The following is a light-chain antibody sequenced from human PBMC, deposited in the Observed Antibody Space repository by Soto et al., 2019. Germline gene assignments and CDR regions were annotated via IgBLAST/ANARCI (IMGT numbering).Light chain of an antibody. CDR2: EDD. Sequence: QSALTQPASVSGSPGQSITISCTGTSSDDGSYNLVSWYQQYPGKAPKLMIYEDDERPSGVSNRFSGSKSGNTASLTISGSQAEDEADYYCYSYSATRASVFGGGTKVTVL. V-gene: IGLV2-23*01. CDR3: YSYSATRASV. CDR1: SSDDGSYNL. J-gene: IGLJ2*01.